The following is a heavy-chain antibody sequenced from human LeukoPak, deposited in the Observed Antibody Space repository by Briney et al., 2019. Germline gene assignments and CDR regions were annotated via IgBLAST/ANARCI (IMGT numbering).Heavy chain of an antibody. CDR1: GGSISSSSYY. V-gene: IGHV4-39*01. CDR3: ARLSVFTANYDILTGYFDY. Sequence: SETLSLTCTVFGGSISSSSYYWGWIRQPPGKGLVWIGSIYYSGSTYYNPSLKSRVTISVDTSRNQFFLKLTSVTAADTAVYYCARLSVFTANYDILTGYFDYWGQGTLVTVSS. CDR2: IYYSGST. D-gene: IGHD3-9*01. J-gene: IGHJ4*02.